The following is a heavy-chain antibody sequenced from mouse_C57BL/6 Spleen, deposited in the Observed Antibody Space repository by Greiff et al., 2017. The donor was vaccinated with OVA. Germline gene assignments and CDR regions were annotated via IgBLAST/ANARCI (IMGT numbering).Heavy chain of an antibody. V-gene: IGHV1-55*01. J-gene: IGHJ1*03. CDR2: IYPGSGST. CDR1: GYTFTSYW. Sequence: QVQLQQPGAELVKPGASVKMSCKASGYTFTSYWITWVKQRPGQGLEWIGDIYPGSGSTNYNEKFKSKATLTVDTSSSTAYMQLSSLTSEDSAVXYGARRYYGSSYWYFDVWGTGTTVTVSS. CDR3: ARRYYGSSYWYFDV. D-gene: IGHD1-1*01.